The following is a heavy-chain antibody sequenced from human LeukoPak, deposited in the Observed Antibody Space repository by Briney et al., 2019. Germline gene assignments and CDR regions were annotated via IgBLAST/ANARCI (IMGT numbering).Heavy chain of an antibody. CDR1: GGSISTYY. CDR3: ARNPPNDSLDY. CDR2: MYCSGGT. J-gene: IGHJ4*02. Sequence: SETLSLTCTVSGGSISTYYWSWIRQPPGKGLEWIGYMYCSGGTNYNPSLKSRVTISVGPSKNQFSLKLSSVTAADTDVYYCARNPPNDSLDYWGQGTLVTVSS. V-gene: IGHV4-59*01. D-gene: IGHD3-22*01.